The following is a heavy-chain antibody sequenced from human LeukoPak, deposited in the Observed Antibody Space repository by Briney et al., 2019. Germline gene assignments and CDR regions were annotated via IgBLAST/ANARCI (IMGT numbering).Heavy chain of an antibody. Sequence: GGSLRLSCAASGFTLSGHWIRWVRQAPGKVLEWVANINQDGSEKYYVDSVKGRFTISRDNAKNSLFLQMGSLRVEDTAVYYCARESTAGYNSSWYGFRNWGQGTLVSVSS. D-gene: IGHD6-13*01. CDR2: INQDGSEK. CDR3: ARESTAGYNSSWYGFRN. CDR1: GFTLSGHW. V-gene: IGHV3-7*01. J-gene: IGHJ1*01.